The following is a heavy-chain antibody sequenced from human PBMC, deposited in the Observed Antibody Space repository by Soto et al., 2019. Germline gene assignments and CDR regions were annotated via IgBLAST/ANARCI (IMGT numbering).Heavy chain of an antibody. CDR3: AKQLGYCSSTSCRDYYYGMDV. D-gene: IGHD2-2*01. CDR1: GLTFKNYG. V-gene: IGHV3-30*18. CDR2: ISYDGSNK. J-gene: IGHJ6*02. Sequence: PGGSLGLSCEAPGLTFKNYGMHWVRQAQGKGLEWVAVISYDGSNKYYADSVKGRLTISRDNSKNTLYLQMSSLKAEDTAVYYCAKQLGYCSSTSCRDYYYGMDVWGQGTTVTVSS.